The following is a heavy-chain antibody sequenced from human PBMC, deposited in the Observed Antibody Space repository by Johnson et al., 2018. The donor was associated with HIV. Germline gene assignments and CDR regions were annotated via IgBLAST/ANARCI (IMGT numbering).Heavy chain of an antibody. Sequence: VQLVESGGGVVRPGRSLRLSCAASGFTFDDYGMTWVRQPPGKGLEWVSAISGSGGSTYYADSVKGRFTISRDNARNSLYVQMNSLRAEDTALYYCARDGVYSSPHDAFDIWGQGTMVTVSP. D-gene: IGHD6-13*01. CDR2: ISGSGGST. J-gene: IGHJ3*02. CDR1: GFTFDDYG. CDR3: ARDGVYSSPHDAFDI. V-gene: IGHV3-20*04.